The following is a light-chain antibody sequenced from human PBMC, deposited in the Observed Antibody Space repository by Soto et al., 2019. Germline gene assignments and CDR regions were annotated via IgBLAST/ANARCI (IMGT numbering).Light chain of an antibody. V-gene: IGKV3-20*01. CDR1: QSVGSRF. CDR2: GAS. CDR3: QQYKSWPPIT. Sequence: EIVLTQSPGTLSLSPGERATLSCRASQSVGSRFLAWYQQKPGQAPRLLIYGASTRAAGVPVRFSGSGSGTEFTLTISSLEPEDFAIYYCQQYKSWPPITFGQGTRLEI. J-gene: IGKJ5*01.